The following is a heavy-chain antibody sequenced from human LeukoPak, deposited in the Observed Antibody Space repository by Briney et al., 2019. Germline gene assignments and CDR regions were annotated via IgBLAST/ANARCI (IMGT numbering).Heavy chain of an antibody. CDR2: INPDGRST. CDR3: AKAADYSTSWSDY. D-gene: IGHD2-2*01. Sequence: GGSLRLSCAASGFTFSDYSMNWVRQAPGKGLVWVSRINPDGRSTRYADSVKGRFTISRDNAKNTLYLQMTSLGVEDTAVYYCAKAADYSTSWSDYWGQGTLVTVSS. V-gene: IGHV3-74*01. CDR1: GFTFSDYS. J-gene: IGHJ4*02.